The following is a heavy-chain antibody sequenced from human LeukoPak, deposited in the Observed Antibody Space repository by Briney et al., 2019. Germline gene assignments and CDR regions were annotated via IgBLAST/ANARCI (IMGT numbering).Heavy chain of an antibody. D-gene: IGHD2-8*01. V-gene: IGHV3-48*04. J-gene: IGHJ3*02. CDR1: GFTFSSYS. CDR3: ARANGAFDI. CDR2: ISSSSSTI. Sequence: SGGSLRLSCAASGFTFSSYSMNWVRQAPGKGLEWVSYISSSSSTIYYADSVKGRFTISRDNAKNSLYLQMNSLRAEDTAVYYCARANGAFDIWGQGTMVTVSS.